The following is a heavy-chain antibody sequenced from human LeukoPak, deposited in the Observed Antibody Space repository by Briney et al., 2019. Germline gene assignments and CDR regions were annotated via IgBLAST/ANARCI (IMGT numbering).Heavy chain of an antibody. J-gene: IGHJ4*02. CDR2: LNPNSGNT. D-gene: IGHD2-15*01. Sequence: ASVKVSCKASGYTFTSYDINWVRQATGQGLEWMGWLNPNSGNTGYAQKFQGRVTISRNTSINTAYMELSSLRSGDTAVYYCARASGYCSGSSCFDYWGQGTLVTVSS. CDR3: ARASGYCSGSSCFDY. V-gene: IGHV1-8*03. CDR1: GYTFTSYD.